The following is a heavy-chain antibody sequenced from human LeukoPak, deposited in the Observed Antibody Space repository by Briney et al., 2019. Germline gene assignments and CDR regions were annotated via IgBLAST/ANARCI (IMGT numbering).Heavy chain of an antibody. CDR2: INAGNGNT. V-gene: IGHV1-3*03. CDR1: GYTFTSYA. J-gene: IGHJ4*02. Sequence: GASVKVSCKASGYTFTSYAMHWVRQAPGQRLEWMGWINAGNGNTKYSQEFQGRVTITRDTSASTAYMELSSLRSEDMAVYYCARGGLYCTNGVCYVSRKPLFDYWGQGTLVTVSS. CDR3: ARGGLYCTNGVCYVSRKPLFDY. D-gene: IGHD2-8*01.